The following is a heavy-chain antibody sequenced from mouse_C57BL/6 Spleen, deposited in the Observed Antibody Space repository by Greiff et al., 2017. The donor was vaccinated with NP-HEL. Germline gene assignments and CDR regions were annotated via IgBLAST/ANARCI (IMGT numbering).Heavy chain of an antibody. CDR2: INYDGSST. V-gene: IGHV5-16*01. CDR1: GFTFSDYY. CDR3: ARDEGYYGSSYGYFDV. Sequence: EVKLVESEGGLVQPGSSMKLSCTASGFTFSDYYMAWVRQVPEKGLEWVANINYDGSSTYYLDSLKSRFIISRDNAKNILYLQMSSLKSEDTATYYCARDEGYYGSSYGYFDVWGTGTTVTVSS. D-gene: IGHD1-1*01. J-gene: IGHJ1*03.